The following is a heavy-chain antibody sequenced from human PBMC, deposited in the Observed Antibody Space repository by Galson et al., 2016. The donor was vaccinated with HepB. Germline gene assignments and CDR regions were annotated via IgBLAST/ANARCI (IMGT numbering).Heavy chain of an antibody. V-gene: IGHV3-15*07. J-gene: IGHJ4*02. CDR1: GFTLRGDW. CDR2: IRRKTDGGTT. Sequence: SLRLPCAASGFTLRGDWMCRVRQAPGNGLEWVGRIRRKTDGGTTDYHAPAKGRFTISRNESKNTLYLQMESLKPEDTACYYCATGSSWALLDDYWGQGTLVTVSS. D-gene: IGHD1-26*01. CDR3: ATGSSWALLDDY.